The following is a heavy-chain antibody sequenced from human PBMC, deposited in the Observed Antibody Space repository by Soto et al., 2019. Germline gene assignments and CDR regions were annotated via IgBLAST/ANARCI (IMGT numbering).Heavy chain of an antibody. CDR3: ARRQGGSIAARSPFDI. D-gene: IGHD6-6*01. J-gene: IGHJ3*02. V-gene: IGHV3-21*01. Sequence: GGSLRPSCAASGFTFSSYSMNWVRQAPGKAQEWVSSISSSSSYIYYADSVKGRFTISRDNAKNSLYLQMNSLRAEDTAVYYCARRQGGSIAARSPFDIWGQGTMLAVSS. CDR1: GFTFSSYS. CDR2: ISSSSSYI.